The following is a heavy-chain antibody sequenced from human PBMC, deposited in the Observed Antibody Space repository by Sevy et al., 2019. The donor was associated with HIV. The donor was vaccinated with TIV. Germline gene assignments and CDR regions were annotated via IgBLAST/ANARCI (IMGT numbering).Heavy chain of an antibody. J-gene: IGHJ6*03. CDR1: GFTFSSYA. D-gene: IGHD3-3*01. V-gene: IGHV3-23*01. CDR2: ISGSGGST. CDR3: AKWFGVATNYYYYYMDV. Sequence: GGSLRLSCAASGFTFSSYAMSWVRQAPGKGLEWVSAISGSGGSTYYADSVKGRFTISRDNSKNTLYLQMNSLRADDTAVYYCAKWFGVATNYYYYYMDVWGKGTTVTVSS.